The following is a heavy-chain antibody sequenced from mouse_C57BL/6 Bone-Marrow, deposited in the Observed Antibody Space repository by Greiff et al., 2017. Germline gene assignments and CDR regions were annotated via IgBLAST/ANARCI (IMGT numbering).Heavy chain of an antibody. Sequence: EVKLVESGGDLVKPGGSLKLSCAASGFTFSSYGMSWVRQTPDKRLGWVATISSGGSYTYYPDSVKGRFTISRDNAKNTLYLQMSSLKSEDTAMYYCARHDYGTWFAYWGQGTLVTVSA. D-gene: IGHD1-1*01. CDR2: ISSGGSYT. CDR3: ARHDYGTWFAY. V-gene: IGHV5-6*01. CDR1: GFTFSSYG. J-gene: IGHJ3*01.